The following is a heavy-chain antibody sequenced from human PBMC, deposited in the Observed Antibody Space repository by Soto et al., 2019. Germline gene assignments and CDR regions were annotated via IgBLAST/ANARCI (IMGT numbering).Heavy chain of an antibody. CDR2: ISYDGSNK. CDR3: AKDLGSWKPYYYSAMDV. J-gene: IGHJ6*02. D-gene: IGHD1-1*01. Sequence: QVQLVESGGGVVQPGRSLRLSCAASGFIFSKYGMHWVRQAPGKGLEWVAVISYDGSNKYYAEYVKGRFIISRDKSENTLYLQMKGLRAEDTSLYYCAKDLGSWKPYYYSAMDVWGQGTTVTVSS. V-gene: IGHV3-30*18. CDR1: GFIFSKYG.